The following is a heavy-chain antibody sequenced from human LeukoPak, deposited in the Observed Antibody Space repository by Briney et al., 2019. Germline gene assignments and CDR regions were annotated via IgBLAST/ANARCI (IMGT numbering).Heavy chain of an antibody. D-gene: IGHD5/OR15-5a*01. V-gene: IGHV1-69*06. J-gene: IGHJ4*02. CDR3: ATRRLYAEGPPDY. CDR1: GGTFSSYA. Sequence: GSSVKVSCKASGGTFSSYAISWVRQAPGQGLEWMGGIIPIFGTASYAQKFQGRVTITADKSTSTAYMELSSLRSEDTAVYYCATRRLYAEGPPDYWGQGTLVTVSS. CDR2: IIPIFGTA.